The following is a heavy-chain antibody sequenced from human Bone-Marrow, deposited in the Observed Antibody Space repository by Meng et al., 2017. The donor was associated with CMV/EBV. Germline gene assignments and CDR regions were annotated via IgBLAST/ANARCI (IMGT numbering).Heavy chain of an antibody. CDR3: ARGDIVVVPAAISTYYYYYGMDV. Sequence: ISWGRQAPGQGLEWMGGIIPIFGTANYAQKFQGRVTITADESTSTAYMELSSLRSEDTAVYYCARGDIVVVPAAISTYYYYYGMDVWGQGTTVTVSS. J-gene: IGHJ6*02. CDR2: IIPIFGTA. V-gene: IGHV1-69*01. D-gene: IGHD2-2*01.